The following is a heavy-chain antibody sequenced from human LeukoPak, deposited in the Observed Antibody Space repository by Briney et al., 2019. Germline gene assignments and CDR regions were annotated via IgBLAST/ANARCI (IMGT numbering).Heavy chain of an antibody. Sequence: SQTMSLSSTASGGSISSGSNYWSWIRQPAGKGLEWIGPIYTSRSNNYNPSLNSRITIAVDTTKTQFYLKSSTVTDADTAVYYCARSPDCTSTTCYSRSDYWGQGTLVTVSS. CDR2: IYTSRSN. D-gene: IGHD2-2*01. CDR1: GGSISSGSNY. V-gene: IGHV4-61*02. CDR3: ARSPDCTSTTCYSRSDY. J-gene: IGHJ4*02.